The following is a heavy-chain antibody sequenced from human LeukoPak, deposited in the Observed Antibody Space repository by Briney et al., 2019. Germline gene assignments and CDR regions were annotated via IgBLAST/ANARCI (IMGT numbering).Heavy chain of an antibody. D-gene: IGHD5-18*01. J-gene: IGHJ5*02. V-gene: IGHV4-59*01. CDR1: GGSISSYY. CDR3: ARFTPQGYGWRGYNRFDP. CDR2: IYYSGST. Sequence: SETLSLTCTVSGGSISSYYWNWIRQPPGKGLEWIGYIYYSGSTNYDPSLKSRVTISVDTSKNQFSLNLTSVTAADTAVYYCARFTPQGYGWRGYNRFDPWGQGTLVTVSS.